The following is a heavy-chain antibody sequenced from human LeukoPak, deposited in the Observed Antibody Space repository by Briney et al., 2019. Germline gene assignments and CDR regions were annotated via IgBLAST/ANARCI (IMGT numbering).Heavy chain of an antibody. D-gene: IGHD6-13*01. CDR3: ARGRGSSWYRAFDI. V-gene: IGHV4-34*01. J-gene: IGHJ3*02. Sequence: SETLSLTCAVCGGSFSGYYWSWIRQPPGKGLEWIGEINHSGSTNYNPSLKSRVTISVDTSKNQFSLKLSSVTAADTAVYYCARGRGSSWYRAFDIWGQGTMVTVSS. CDR2: INHSGST. CDR1: GGSFSGYY.